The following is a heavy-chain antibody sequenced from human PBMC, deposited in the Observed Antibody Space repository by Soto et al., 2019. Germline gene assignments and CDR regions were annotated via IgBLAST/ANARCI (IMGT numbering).Heavy chain of an antibody. Sequence: EVQLVESGGGSVQPGGSLRLSCAASGFSFSGHWLHWVRQAPGKGLVWVSRISSDGSTTNYADSVKGRFTISRDNAKNTLYLHMNSLRAEDTGVYYCGSPAGTSLYCLDSWGQGTLVTVSS. J-gene: IGHJ4*02. CDR3: GSPAGTSLYCLDS. D-gene: IGHD6-13*01. CDR2: ISSDGSTT. CDR1: GFSFSGHW. V-gene: IGHV3-74*01.